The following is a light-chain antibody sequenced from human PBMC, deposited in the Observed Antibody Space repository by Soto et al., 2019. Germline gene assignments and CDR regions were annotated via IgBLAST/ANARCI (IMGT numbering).Light chain of an antibody. Sequence: QSVLTQPPSVPAAPGQKVTISCSGTSSNIGSNFVSWYQQLPGTAPKLLIYDNNKRPSGIPDRFSGSKSGTSATLGIAGLQTGDEAIYYCRTWHSSLRARVFGGGTKVTVL. V-gene: IGLV1-51*01. CDR2: DNN. CDR1: SSNIGSNF. J-gene: IGLJ3*02. CDR3: RTWHSSLRARV.